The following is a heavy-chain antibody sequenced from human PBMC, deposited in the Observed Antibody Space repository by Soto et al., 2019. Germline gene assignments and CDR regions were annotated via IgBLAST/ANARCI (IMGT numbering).Heavy chain of an antibody. CDR3: ARGPFCGNDCYFDV. Sequence: TLSLTCTVAGGSISGFYWSWVRQPAGKGLEWIGRIYSSGATRYNPSLRNRVTMSVDTSTDQYSLNLASMTAADTAVYFCARGPFCGNDCYFDVWGQGXQVTVSS. CDR2: IYSSGAT. CDR1: GGSISGFY. D-gene: IGHD2-21*02. J-gene: IGHJ4*02. V-gene: IGHV4-4*07.